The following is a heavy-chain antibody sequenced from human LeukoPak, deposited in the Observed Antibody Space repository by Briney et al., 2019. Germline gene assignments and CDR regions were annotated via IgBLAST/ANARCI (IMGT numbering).Heavy chain of an antibody. CDR2: IYYSGST. J-gene: IGHJ4*02. D-gene: IGHD3-10*01. CDR3: ARGELVRGVIITV. Sequence: SETLSLTCTVSGGSISSYYWSWIRQPPGKGLEWIGYIYYSGSTNYNPSLKSRVTISVDTSKNQFSLKLSSVTAADTAVYYCARGELVRGVIITVWGQGTLVTVSS. CDR1: GGSISSYY. V-gene: IGHV4-59*01.